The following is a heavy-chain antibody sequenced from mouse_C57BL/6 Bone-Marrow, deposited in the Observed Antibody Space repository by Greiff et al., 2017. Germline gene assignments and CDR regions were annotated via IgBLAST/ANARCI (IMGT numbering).Heavy chain of an antibody. CDR2: IWWDDDK. D-gene: IGHD2-1*01. J-gene: IGHJ3*01. CDR1: WFSLSTFGMG. Sequence: QVTLKESGPGILQPSQTLSLTCSFSWFSLSTFGMGVGWIRQPSGKGLEWLAHIWWDDDKYYNPALKSRLTISKDTSKNKVFLKIANVDTADTSTYYCARIDYGNYAFAYWGQGTLVTVSA. V-gene: IGHV8-8*01. CDR3: ARIDYGNYAFAY.